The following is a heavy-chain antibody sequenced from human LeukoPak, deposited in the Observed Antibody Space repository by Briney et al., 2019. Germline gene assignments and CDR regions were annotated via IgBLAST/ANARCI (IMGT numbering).Heavy chain of an antibody. V-gene: IGHV7-4-1*02. CDR1: GYTFISYV. Sequence: GASVKVSCKASGYTFISYVVKWARQAPGQWLEFMGWINTNTGNPTYAQVFTGRFVFSLDTSDSTAYLQISSLKAEDTALYYCARASTPKVGATIYYFDYWGQGTLVTVSS. CDR2: INTNTGNP. CDR3: ARASTPKVGATIYYFDY. J-gene: IGHJ4*02. D-gene: IGHD1-26*01.